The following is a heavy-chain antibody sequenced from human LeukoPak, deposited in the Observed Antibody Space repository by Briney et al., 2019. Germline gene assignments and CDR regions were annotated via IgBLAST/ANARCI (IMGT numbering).Heavy chain of an antibody. CDR1: GFTFSSYA. Sequence: GGSLRLSCAASGFTFSSYAMSWVRQAPGKGLEWVSAISGSGGSTYYADSVKGRFTISRDNAKNSLYLQMNSLRPEDTAVYYCARSTYYSDSSPYPFHYWGQGTLVTVSS. V-gene: IGHV3-23*01. CDR3: ARSTYYSDSSPYPFHY. CDR2: ISGSGGST. D-gene: IGHD3-22*01. J-gene: IGHJ1*01.